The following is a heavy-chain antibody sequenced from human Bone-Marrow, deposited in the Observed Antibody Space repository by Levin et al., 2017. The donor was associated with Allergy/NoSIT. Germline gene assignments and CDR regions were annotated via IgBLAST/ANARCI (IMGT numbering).Heavy chain of an antibody. CDR2: ISHGGST. CDR1: GGSFSDYY. CDR3: ARGRPFWTYYSGSGRYSTPYYVDY. J-gene: IGHJ4*02. V-gene: IGHV4-34*01. D-gene: IGHD3-10*01. Sequence: PSETLSLTCAVYGGSFSDYYWSWIRQPPGRGLEWIGEISHGGSTNYSPSLKSRVAMSVDSSKSQFSLKLSSVTAADTAVYYCARGRPFWTYYSGSGRYSTPYYVDYWGQGTLVTVSS.